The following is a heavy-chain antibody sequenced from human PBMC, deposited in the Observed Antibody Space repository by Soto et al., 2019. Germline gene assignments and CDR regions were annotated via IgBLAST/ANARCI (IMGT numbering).Heavy chain of an antibody. CDR1: GYTFTSYA. J-gene: IGHJ4*02. CDR3: ARSIVVVTDLDS. D-gene: IGHD2-21*02. Sequence: QVQLVQSGAEEKKRGASVKVSCKASGYTFTSYAMHWVRQAPGQRLEWMGWINTGNGNTKYSQKFQGSATITRDTSASTASMELSSLRSEETAVYYCARSIVVVTDLDSWGQGTLVTVSS. V-gene: IGHV1-3*04. CDR2: INTGNGNT.